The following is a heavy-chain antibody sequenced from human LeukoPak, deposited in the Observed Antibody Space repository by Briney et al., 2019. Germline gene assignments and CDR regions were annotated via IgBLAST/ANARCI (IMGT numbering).Heavy chain of an antibody. V-gene: IGHV4-34*01. CDR1: GESFSGYY. Sequence: SETLSLTCAVYGESFSGYYWSWIRQPPGKGLEWIGEINHSGSTNYNPSLKSRVTISVDTSKNQFSLKLSSVTAADTAVYYCARARYSSSWYSRGWFDPWGQGTLVTVSS. D-gene: IGHD6-13*01. CDR2: INHSGST. CDR3: ARARYSSSWYSRGWFDP. J-gene: IGHJ5*02.